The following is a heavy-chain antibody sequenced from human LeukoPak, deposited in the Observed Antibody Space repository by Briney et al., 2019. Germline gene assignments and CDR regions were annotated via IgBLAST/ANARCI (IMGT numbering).Heavy chain of an antibody. D-gene: IGHD4-17*01. Sequence: PSETLSLTCTVSGVSISSYYWSWIRQPAGKGLEWIGRVYASGSTNYNPSLKSRVTISVDTSKNQFSLKLTSVTAADTAVYYCARDPTTVTKGLDIWGKGTMVTVSS. J-gene: IGHJ3*02. CDR3: ARDPTTVTKGLDI. CDR1: GVSISSYY. CDR2: VYASGST. V-gene: IGHV4-4*07.